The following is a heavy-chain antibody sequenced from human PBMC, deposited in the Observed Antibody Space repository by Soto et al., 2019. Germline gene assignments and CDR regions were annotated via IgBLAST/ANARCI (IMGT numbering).Heavy chain of an antibody. Sequence: SETLSLTCTVSGGSISSGGYYWSWIRQHPGKGLEWIGYIYYSGSTYYNPSLKSRVTISVDTSKNQFSLKLSSVTAADTSVYYCARVRMNWFDPWGQGTLVTVSS. CDR1: GGSISSGGYY. CDR3: ARVRMNWFDP. CDR2: IYYSGST. J-gene: IGHJ5*02. V-gene: IGHV4-31*03.